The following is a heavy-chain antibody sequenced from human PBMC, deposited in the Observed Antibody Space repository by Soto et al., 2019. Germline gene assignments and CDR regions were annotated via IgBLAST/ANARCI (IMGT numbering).Heavy chain of an antibody. CDR3: ASEAMVTSYYGMDV. CDR2: INHSGST. D-gene: IGHD5-18*01. J-gene: IGHJ6*02. V-gene: IGHV4-34*01. CDR1: GGSFSGYY. Sequence: SETLSLTCAVYGGSFSGYYWSWIRQPPGKGLEWIGEINHSGSTNYNPPLKSRVTISVDTSKNQFSLKLSSVTAADTAVYYCASEAMVTSYYGMDVWGQGTTVTVSS.